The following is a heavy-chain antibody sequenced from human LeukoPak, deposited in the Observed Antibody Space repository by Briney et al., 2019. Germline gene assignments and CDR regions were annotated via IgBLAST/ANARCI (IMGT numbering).Heavy chain of an antibody. Sequence: SQTLSLTCAISGDIISSNSVTWNWIRQSPSKGLEWLGRTYYRSTWYNDYAVSVRGRITVNPYTSKNQFSLHLNSVTPEDTAVYYCARRLTQYDCFDRWGQGILVTVSS. CDR3: ARRLTQYDCFDR. D-gene: IGHD2-2*01. CDR1: GDIISSNSVT. V-gene: IGHV6-1*01. CDR2: TYYRSTWYN. J-gene: IGHJ5*02.